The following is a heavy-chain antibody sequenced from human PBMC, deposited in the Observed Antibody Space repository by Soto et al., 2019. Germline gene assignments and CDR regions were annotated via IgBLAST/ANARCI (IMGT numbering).Heavy chain of an antibody. CDR2: IYPGDSDT. D-gene: IGHD3-10*01. Sequence: GESLKISCKGSGYSFTSYWIGWVRQMPGKGLEWMVIIYPGDSDTRDSPSFQGQVTISADKAISTAYLQRSSLEASATAMYYCARRDGGETYYALDIWGQGTMVTVSS. CDR3: ARRDGGETYYALDI. J-gene: IGHJ3*02. V-gene: IGHV5-51*01. CDR1: GYSFTSYW.